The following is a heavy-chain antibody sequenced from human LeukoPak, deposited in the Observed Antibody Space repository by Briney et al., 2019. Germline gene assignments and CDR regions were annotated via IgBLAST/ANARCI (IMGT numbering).Heavy chain of an antibody. D-gene: IGHD1-14*01. CDR3: ATLTQSL. CDR2: INPNSGGT. Sequence: ASVKVSCKAAGGTFSSYAISLVRQAPGQGLEWMGWINPNSGGTKYAQKFQGRVTMTRDTSISTAYMELSRLRSDDTAVYYCATLTQSLWGQGTLVIVSS. V-gene: IGHV1-2*02. CDR1: GGTFSSYA. J-gene: IGHJ4*02.